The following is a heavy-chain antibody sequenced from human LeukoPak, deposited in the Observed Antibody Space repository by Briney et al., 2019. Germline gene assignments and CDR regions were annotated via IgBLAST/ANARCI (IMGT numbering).Heavy chain of an antibody. CDR2: ISSSSSYI. Sequence: GGSLRLSCAASGFTFSSYSMNWVRQAPGKGLEWVSSISSSSSYIYYADSVKGRFTISRDNSKNTLYLQMNSLRAEDTAVYYCAKDADIYSSSWYKDYWGQGTLVTVSS. J-gene: IGHJ4*02. CDR1: GFTFSSYS. V-gene: IGHV3-21*01. CDR3: AKDADIYSSSWYKDY. D-gene: IGHD6-13*01.